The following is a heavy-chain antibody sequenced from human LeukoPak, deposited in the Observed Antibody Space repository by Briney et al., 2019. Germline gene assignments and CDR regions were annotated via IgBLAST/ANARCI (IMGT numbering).Heavy chain of an antibody. Sequence: SETLSLTCAVYGGSFSGYYWGWIRQPPGKGLEWIGEINHSGCNKYHPSLKSRVNISVDTSKNQFSLKLSSVTAAHTAVYYCARGGKRYYYGSGGTFDPWGQGTLVTVSS. CDR2: INHSGCN. CDR3: ARGGKRYYYGSGGTFDP. J-gene: IGHJ5*02. CDR1: GGSFSGYY. V-gene: IGHV4-34*01. D-gene: IGHD3-10*01.